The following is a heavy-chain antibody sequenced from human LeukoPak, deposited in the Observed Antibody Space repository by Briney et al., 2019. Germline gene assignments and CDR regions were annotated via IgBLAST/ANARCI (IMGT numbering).Heavy chain of an antibody. J-gene: IGHJ6*02. CDR3: TTAPGGGDYYYYGMDV. CDR1: GFTFSNAW. D-gene: IGHD2-21*01. Sequence: GGSLRLSCAASGFTFSNAWMSWVRQAPGKGLEWVGRIKSKTDGGTTDYAAPVKGRFTISRDDSKNTLYLQMNSLKTEDTAVYYCTTAPGGGDYYYYGMDVWGQETTVTVSS. CDR2: IKSKTDGGTT. V-gene: IGHV3-15*01.